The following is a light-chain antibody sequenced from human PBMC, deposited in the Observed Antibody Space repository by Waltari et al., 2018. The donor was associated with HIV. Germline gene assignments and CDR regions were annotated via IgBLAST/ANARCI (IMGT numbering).Light chain of an antibody. J-gene: IGKJ1*01. CDR2: WAS. Sequence: IMMTQSPDSLAVSLGERATINCKSSQSVLYSSNNKNYLAWYQQKPGQPPKLLIYWASTRESGVPDRFSGSGSGTDFTLTISSLQAEDVALYYCQQYYSTPRTFGQGTKVEVK. CDR1: QSVLYSSNNKNY. CDR3: QQYYSTPRT. V-gene: IGKV4-1*01.